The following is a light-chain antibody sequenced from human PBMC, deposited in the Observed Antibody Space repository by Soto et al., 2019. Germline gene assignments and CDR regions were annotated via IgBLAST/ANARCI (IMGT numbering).Light chain of an antibody. Sequence: EIEMTQSPATLSVSPGERATLSCRASQSVSNNLAWYQQQPGQAPRLLIYGASTRATGIPARFSGSESGTEFTLTISSLQSEDFAVYYCQQRYIYVTFGGGT. CDR1: QSVSNN. J-gene: IGKJ4*01. V-gene: IGKV3-15*01. CDR2: GAS. CDR3: QQRYIYVT.